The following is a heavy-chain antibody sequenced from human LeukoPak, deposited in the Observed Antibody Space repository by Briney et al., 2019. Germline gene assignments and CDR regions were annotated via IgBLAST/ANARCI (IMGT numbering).Heavy chain of an antibody. CDR1: GGSISSGGYY. V-gene: IGHV4-30-2*01. CDR2: IYHSGST. Sequence: TLSLTCTVSGGSISSGGYYWSWIRQPPGKGLEWIGYIYHSGSTYYNPSLKSRVTISVDRSKNQFSLKLSSVTAADTAVYYCARRVDYGAKRGFDYWGQGTLVTVSS. D-gene: IGHD4-23*01. J-gene: IGHJ4*02. CDR3: ARRVDYGAKRGFDY.